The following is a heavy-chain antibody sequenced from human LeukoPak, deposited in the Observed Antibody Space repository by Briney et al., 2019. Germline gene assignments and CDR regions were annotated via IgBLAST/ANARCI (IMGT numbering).Heavy chain of an antibody. CDR1: GFTFSTYG. J-gene: IGHJ4*02. V-gene: IGHV3-33*01. D-gene: IGHD5-18*01. Sequence: PGGSLRLSCAASGFTFSTYGMHWVRQAPGKGLEWVAVIWYDGSNKYYADSVKGRFTISRDHTQNTLSLQMNSLRAEDTTVYYCARGTGNSYGNLDYWAREPWSPSP. CDR2: IWYDGSNK. CDR3: ARGTGNSYGNLDY.